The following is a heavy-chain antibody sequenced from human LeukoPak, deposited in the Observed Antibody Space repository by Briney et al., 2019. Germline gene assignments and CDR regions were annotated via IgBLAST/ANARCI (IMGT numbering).Heavy chain of an antibody. CDR2: IYYSGST. V-gene: IGHV4-61*05. J-gene: IGHJ4*02. D-gene: IGHD6-19*01. CDR3: ARGSYSSGWYVDDY. CDR1: GGSISSSSYY. Sequence: SETLSLTCTVSGGSISSSSYYWGWIRQPPGTGLEWIGYIYYSGSTNYNPSLKSRVTISVDTSKNQFSLKLSSVTAADTAVYYCARGSYSSGWYVDDYWGQGTLVTVSS.